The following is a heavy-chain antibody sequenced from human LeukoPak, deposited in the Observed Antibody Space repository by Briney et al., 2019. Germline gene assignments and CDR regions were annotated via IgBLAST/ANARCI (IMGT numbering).Heavy chain of an antibody. D-gene: IGHD3-10*01. V-gene: IGHV4-59*01. Sequence: PSETLSLTCTVSGGSISSYYWSWIRQPPGKGLEWIGYIYYSGSTNYNPSLKSRVTISVDTSKNQFSLKLSSVTAADTAVYYCARGLPGSMYFQHWGQGTLVTVSS. CDR2: IYYSGST. CDR1: GGSISSYY. CDR3: ARGLPGSMYFQH. J-gene: IGHJ1*01.